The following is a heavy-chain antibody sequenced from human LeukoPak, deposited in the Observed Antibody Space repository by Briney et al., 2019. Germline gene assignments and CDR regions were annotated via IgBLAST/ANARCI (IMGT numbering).Heavy chain of an antibody. J-gene: IGHJ4*02. CDR1: GFTFSSYA. CDR2: ISGSGGST. CDR3: AKDKYLYKGITGPLDY. Sequence: PGGSLRLSCAAAGFTFSSYAMSWVRQAPGKGLEWVSAISGSGGSTYYADSVKGRFTISRDNSKNTLYLQMNSLRAEDTAVYYCAKDKYLYKGITGPLDYWGQGTLVTVSS. V-gene: IGHV3-23*01. D-gene: IGHD2-2*02.